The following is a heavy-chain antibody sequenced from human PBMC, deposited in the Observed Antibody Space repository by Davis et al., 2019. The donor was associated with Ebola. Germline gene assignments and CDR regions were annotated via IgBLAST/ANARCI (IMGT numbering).Heavy chain of an antibody. J-gene: IGHJ4*02. CDR1: GGSVSSGSYY. V-gene: IGHV4-61*01. Sequence: PSETLSLTCTVSGGSVSSGSYYWSWIRQPPGKGLEWIGYIYYSGSTNYNPSLKSRVTISVDTSKNQFSLKLSSVTAADTAVYYCARGGPAYYCDYWGQGTLVTVSS. CDR3: ARGGPAYYCDY. CDR2: IYYSGST.